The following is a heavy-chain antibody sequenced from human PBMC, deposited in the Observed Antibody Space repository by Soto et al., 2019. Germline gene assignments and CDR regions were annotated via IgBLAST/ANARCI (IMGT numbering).Heavy chain of an antibody. CDR1: GLTVSGKKY. J-gene: IGHJ3*01. CDR3: ATWHLQEHAYDV. V-gene: IGHV3-53*01. CDR2: FSDLDGT. D-gene: IGHD4-4*01. Sequence: DVQLVESGGGLIQPGGSLRLSCAVSGLTVSGKKYVAWVRQAPGKGLEWVSGFSDLDGTYYADSLKGRFTTSGDSSRTIVYLQMNDLRPEDTAVYYCATWHLQEHAYDVWGQGTTVTVSS.